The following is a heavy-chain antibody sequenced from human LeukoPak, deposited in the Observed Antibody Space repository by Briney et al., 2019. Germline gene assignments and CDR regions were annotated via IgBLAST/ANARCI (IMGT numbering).Heavy chain of an antibody. CDR3: ARSITSSWYGDFQH. J-gene: IGHJ1*01. CDR1: GGSLSGYF. V-gene: IGHV4-59*01. Sequence: AETLSLTCTVSGGSLSGYFWSWIRRPPGKGLEGIGYIYYSGHTNYNPSLKSRVTISVDTSKNQVSLKLSSVTAADTAVYYCARSITSSWYGDFQHWGQGTLVTVSS. D-gene: IGHD6-13*01. CDR2: IYYSGHT.